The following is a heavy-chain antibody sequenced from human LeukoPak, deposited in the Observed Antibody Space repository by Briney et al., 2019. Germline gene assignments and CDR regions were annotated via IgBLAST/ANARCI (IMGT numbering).Heavy chain of an antibody. Sequence: GGSLRLSCAASGFTFDNYAIHWVRQVPGKSLEWVSLISADGRSTYYADSVKVRFTISRDSSKSSLYLQMRSLTTEDTAVYYCAKDSGWQLLRAEYFQHWGPGTLVTVSS. V-gene: IGHV3-43*02. D-gene: IGHD2-15*01. CDR1: GFTFDNYA. CDR2: ISADGRST. CDR3: AKDSGWQLLRAEYFQH. J-gene: IGHJ1*01.